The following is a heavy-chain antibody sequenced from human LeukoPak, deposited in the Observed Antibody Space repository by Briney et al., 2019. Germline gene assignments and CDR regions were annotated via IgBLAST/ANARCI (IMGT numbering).Heavy chain of an antibody. CDR2: INRSGSP. J-gene: IGHJ6*02. V-gene: IGHV4-4*02. CDR1: LDSTTSNF. CDR3: ARGGRGSGDYYYYYGMDV. Sequence: SETLSLTCTVSLDSTTSNFWSWVRQPPGKGLEWIGEINRSGSPNYNPSLQSRVTISIDRSRNQIALELSSVTAADTAVYYCARGGRGSGDYYYYYGMDVWGQGTTVTVSS. D-gene: IGHD2-15*01.